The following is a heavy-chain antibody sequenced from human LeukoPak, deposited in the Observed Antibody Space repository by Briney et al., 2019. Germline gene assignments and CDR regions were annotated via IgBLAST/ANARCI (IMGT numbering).Heavy chain of an antibody. CDR1: GDSFSSNSAA. V-gene: IGHV6-1*01. CDR3: ASRSPPGETGYFDY. J-gene: IGHJ4*02. D-gene: IGHD2-21*01. Sequence: SQTLSLTCAISGDSFSSNSAAWNWIRQSPSRGLEWLGRTYYRSKWFNDYALSVKSRITINPDTSKNQFSLKLNSVTAADTAVYYCASRSPPGETGYFDYWGQGTLVTVSS. CDR2: TYYRSKWFN.